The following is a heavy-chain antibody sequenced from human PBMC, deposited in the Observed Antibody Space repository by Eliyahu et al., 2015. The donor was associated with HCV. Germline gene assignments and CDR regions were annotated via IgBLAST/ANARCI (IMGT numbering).Heavy chain of an antibody. J-gene: IGHJ5*02. D-gene: IGHD6-19*01. CDR2: IHYSGSA. CDR3: ASGGGGIAVAGTGGWFDP. V-gene: IGHV4-59*01. CDR1: GGSITTSY. Sequence: QVQLQESGPGLVKPSETLSLTCTVSGGSITTSYWSWIRQPPGKGLEWIGYIHYSGSANYNPSLKSRVTISLDTSKNQFSLNVTFVTAADTAVYYCASGGGGIAVAGTGGWFDPWGQGTLVTVSS.